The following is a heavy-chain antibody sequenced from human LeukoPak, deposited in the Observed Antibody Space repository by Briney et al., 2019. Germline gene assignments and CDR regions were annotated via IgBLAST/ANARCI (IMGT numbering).Heavy chain of an antibody. J-gene: IGHJ4*02. CDR2: ISYSGSI. D-gene: IGHD4-17*01. V-gene: IGHV4-39*07. CDR1: GGSISSSSYY. CDR3: ARGDRGDPSRFEY. Sequence: SETLSLTCTVSGGSISSSSYYWGWIRQPPGKGLEWIGSISYSGSIYYNPSLKSRVTISVDTSKNQFSLKLSSVTAADTAVYYCARGDRGDPSRFEYWGQGTLVTVSS.